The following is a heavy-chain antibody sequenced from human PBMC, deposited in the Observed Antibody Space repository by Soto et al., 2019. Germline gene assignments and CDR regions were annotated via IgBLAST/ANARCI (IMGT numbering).Heavy chain of an antibody. J-gene: IGHJ4*02. V-gene: IGHV1-24*01. CDR2: FDPEGGEA. D-gene: IGHD4-4*01. CDR1: GHTLTEFS. CDR3: ARELQGLYYFDY. Sequence: ASVKVSCKISGHTLTEFSIHWVRQAPGKGLEWMGGFDPEGGEAIYAQKWHGRVTVTEDTVTDTAYMELSGLRSEDTAVYYCARELQGLYYFDYWGLGTQVTVSS.